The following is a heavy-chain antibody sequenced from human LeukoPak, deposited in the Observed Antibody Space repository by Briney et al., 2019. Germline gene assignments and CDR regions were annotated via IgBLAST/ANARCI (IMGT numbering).Heavy chain of an antibody. CDR3: ARGGAGTAYYDWDFFRFDY. CDR1: GYTFTGHF. V-gene: IGHV1-2*02. J-gene: IGHJ4*02. Sequence: ASVKVPRKASGYTFTGHFMFWVRQAPGKGLEWMAWINPNSGVTSYAQKFQGRVTLTRDTSINTAYMELSRLRSDDAALYYCARGGAGTAYYDWDFFRFDYWGQGTLVTVSS. D-gene: IGHD5-12*01. CDR2: INPNSGVT.